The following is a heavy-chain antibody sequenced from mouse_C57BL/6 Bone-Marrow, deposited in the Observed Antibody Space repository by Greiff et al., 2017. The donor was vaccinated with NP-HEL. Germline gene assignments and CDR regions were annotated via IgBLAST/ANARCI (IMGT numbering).Heavy chain of an antibody. CDR2: IYPRSGNT. D-gene: IGHD2-2*01. J-gene: IGHJ2*01. CDR1: GYTFTSYG. Sequence: VQLVESGAELARPGASVKLSCKASGYTFTSYGISWVKQRTGQGLEWIGEIYPRSGNTYYNEKFKGKATLTADKSSSTAYMELRSLTSEDSAVYFCASFGYDYYFDYWGQGTTLTVSS. V-gene: IGHV1-81*01. CDR3: ASFGYDYYFDY.